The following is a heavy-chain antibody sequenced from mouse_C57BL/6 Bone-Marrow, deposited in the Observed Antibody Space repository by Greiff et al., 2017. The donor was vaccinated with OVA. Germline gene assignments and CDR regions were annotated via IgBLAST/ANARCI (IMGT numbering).Heavy chain of an antibody. CDR2: ISNGGGST. V-gene: IGHV5-12*01. CDR1: GFTFSDYY. J-gene: IGHJ3*01. D-gene: IGHD4-1*01. Sequence: EVMLVESGGGLVQPGGSLKLSCAASGFTFSDYYMYWVRQTPEKRLEWVAYISNGGGSTYYPDTVKGRFTISRDNAKNTLYLQMSRLKSEDTAMYYCARHGDGTFAYWGQGTLVTVSA. CDR3: ARHGDGTFAY.